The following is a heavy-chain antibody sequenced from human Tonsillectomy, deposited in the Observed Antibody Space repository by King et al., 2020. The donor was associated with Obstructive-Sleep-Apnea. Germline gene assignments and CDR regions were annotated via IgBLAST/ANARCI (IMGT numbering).Heavy chain of an antibody. CDR1: GYRFTGNW. D-gene: IGHD1-1*01. Sequence: QLVQSGAEVKKPGESLTISCKGSGYRFTGNWINWVRQMPGKGLEWMGRIDPSDSYTNYSPSFQGHVTISVDKSISTAYLQWSSLKASDTAMYYCATITPNESLDYWGQGTLVTVSS. V-gene: IGHV5-10-1*03. J-gene: IGHJ4*02. CDR2: IDPSDSYT. CDR3: ATITPNESLDY.